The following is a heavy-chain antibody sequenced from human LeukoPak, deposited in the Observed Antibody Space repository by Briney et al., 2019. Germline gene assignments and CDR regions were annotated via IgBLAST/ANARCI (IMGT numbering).Heavy chain of an antibody. CDR1: GGSFNGYY. CDR2: INHSGST. Sequence: PSETLSLTCAVYGGSFNGYYWSWIRQPPGKGLEWIGEINHSGSTNYNPSLMSRVTMSVDTSKNQVSLKLSSVTAADTAVYYCARGPGSGSYFAWFDPWGQGTQVTVSS. V-gene: IGHV4-34*01. J-gene: IGHJ5*02. D-gene: IGHD3-10*01. CDR3: ARGPGSGSYFAWFDP.